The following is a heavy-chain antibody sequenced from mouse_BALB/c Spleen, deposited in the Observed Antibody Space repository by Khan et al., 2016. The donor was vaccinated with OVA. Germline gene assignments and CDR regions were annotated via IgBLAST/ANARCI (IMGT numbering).Heavy chain of an antibody. V-gene: IGHV1S56*01. J-gene: IGHJ4*01. D-gene: IGHD2-4*01. CDR1: GYTFTAYD. CDR2: IYPGDGST. Sequence: QVQLKQAGPELVKPGTLVKISCKASGYTFTAYDINWVKQRPGQGHEWIGWIYPGDGSTKYNENFKGKATLPADKSSTTAYMQLSSLTSEKSAVYFCAREGLRGVALDYWGQGTSVSVSS. CDR3: AREGLRGVALDY.